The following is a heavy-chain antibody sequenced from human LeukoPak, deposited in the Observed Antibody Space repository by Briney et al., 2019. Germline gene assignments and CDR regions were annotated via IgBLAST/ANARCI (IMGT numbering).Heavy chain of an antibody. CDR2: INPNSGGT. J-gene: IGHJ4*02. D-gene: IGHD3-22*01. CDR3: ARDLGYDNSKKDY. V-gene: IGHV1-2*02. Sequence: ASVKVSCKTSGYTFAGYYMHWVRQAPAQGLEWMGWINPNSGGTNFAQKFQGRVTMTRDTSISTAYMELRSLRSDDTAVYYCARDLGYDNSKKDYWGQGTLVTVSS. CDR1: GYTFAGYY.